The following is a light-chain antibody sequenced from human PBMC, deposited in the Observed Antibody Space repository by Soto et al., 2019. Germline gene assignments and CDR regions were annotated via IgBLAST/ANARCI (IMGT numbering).Light chain of an antibody. CDR1: QNISNY. CDR3: QQTYSTLLT. CDR2: AAS. V-gene: IGKV1-39*01. J-gene: IGKJ4*01. Sequence: DMQMTQSPSSLSASVGDRFSITCRSSQNISNYLHWYQQRPGKAPKLLIYAASNLRSGVPSRFSGSGSGTDFTLTISSLQPEDFATYYCQQTYSTLLTFGGGTKVDIK.